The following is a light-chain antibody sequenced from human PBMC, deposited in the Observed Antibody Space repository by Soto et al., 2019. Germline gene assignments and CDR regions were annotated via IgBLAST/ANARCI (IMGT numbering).Light chain of an antibody. CDR1: QNINTL. V-gene: IGKV1-5*01. Sequence: DIQVTQSPSTLSASVGDRVTITCLASQNINTLLAWYQQKPGKAPQRLIFGTSNLQSGVPSRFSGSGSGTEFTLTISSLQPEDFATYYCLQHNNYPRTFGQGTKVDIK. CDR2: GTS. J-gene: IGKJ1*01. CDR3: LQHNNYPRT.